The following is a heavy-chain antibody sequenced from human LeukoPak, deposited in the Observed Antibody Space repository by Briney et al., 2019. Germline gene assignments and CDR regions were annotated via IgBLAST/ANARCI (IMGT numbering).Heavy chain of an antibody. J-gene: IGHJ3*02. V-gene: IGHV3-23*01. CDR3: ATANFGGVKGAFDI. Sequence: GGSLRLSCAASGFTFSSYAMSWVRHAPRKGLEWVSAISGSGGSTYYADSVKGRFTTSRDNSKNTLYLQMNSLRAEDTAVYYCATANFGGVKGAFDIWGQGTMVTVSS. CDR2: ISGSGGST. D-gene: IGHD3-16*01. CDR1: GFTFSSYA.